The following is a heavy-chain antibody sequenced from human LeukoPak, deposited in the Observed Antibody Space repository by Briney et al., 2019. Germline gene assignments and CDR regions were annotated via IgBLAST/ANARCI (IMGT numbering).Heavy chain of an antibody. V-gene: IGHV3-21*04. CDR1: GFTFRDYD. CDR3: ARDARKGLGYFCEAGWFDR. CDR2: ISSSSVYV. D-gene: IGHD3-9*01. Sequence: WGSLKVSCAASGFTFRDYDMHWVRQAPGKGLEWVSSISSSSVYVSYADSVKGRYTISRDNAKNSLYLQMNSLRAEDTAVYYCARDARKGLGYFCEAGWFDRGG. J-gene: IGHJ5*02.